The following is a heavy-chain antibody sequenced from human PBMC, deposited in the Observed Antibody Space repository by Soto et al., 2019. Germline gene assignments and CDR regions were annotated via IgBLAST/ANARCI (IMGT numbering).Heavy chain of an antibody. J-gene: IGHJ6*02. Sequence: WIRQPPGKGLEWVGFIRSKAYGGTTEYAASVKGRFTISRDDSKSIAYLQMNSLKTEDTAVYYCTRGADYYYGMDVWGQGTTVTVSS. CDR3: TRGADYYYGMDV. V-gene: IGHV3-49*02. D-gene: IGHD1-26*01. CDR2: IRSKAYGGTT.